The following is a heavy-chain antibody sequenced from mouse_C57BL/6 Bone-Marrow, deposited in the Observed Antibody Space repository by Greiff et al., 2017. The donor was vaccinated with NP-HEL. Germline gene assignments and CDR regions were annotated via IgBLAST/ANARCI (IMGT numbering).Heavy chain of an antibody. CDR3: ARRVLLMDY. CDR2: ISDGGSYT. V-gene: IGHV5-4*03. Sequence: EVHRVESGGGLVKPGGSLKLSCAASGFTFSSYAMSWVRQTPEKRLEWVATISDGGSYTYYPDNVKGRFTISRDNAKNNLYLQMSHLKSEDTAMYYCARRVLLMDYWGQGTSVTVSS. D-gene: IGHD1-1*01. CDR1: GFTFSSYA. J-gene: IGHJ4*01.